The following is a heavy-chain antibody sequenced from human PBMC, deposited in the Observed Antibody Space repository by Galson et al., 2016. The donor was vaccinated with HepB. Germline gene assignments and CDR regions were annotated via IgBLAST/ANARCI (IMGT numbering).Heavy chain of an antibody. D-gene: IGHD3-10*01. J-gene: IGHJ4*01. CDR2: IRSNTYGVTS. CDR3: SRKRPVGSYYGLESYPNDF. Sequence: SMRLSCAASGFTFGDYALSWFRQAPGKGLEWVGFIRSNTYGVTSEYAASVKGRFTISRDDSKSIPYMQMNSLTTEEKAMDYCSRKRPVGSYYGLESYPNDFWGQGTQVTVSS. V-gene: IGHV3-49*03. CDR1: GFTFGDYA.